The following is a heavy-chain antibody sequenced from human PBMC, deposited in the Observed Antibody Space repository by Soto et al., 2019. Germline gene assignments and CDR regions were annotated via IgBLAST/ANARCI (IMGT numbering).Heavy chain of an antibody. V-gene: IGHV3-15*01. CDR2: IKSKTDGGTT. Sequence: EVQLVESGGGLVKPGGSLRLSCAASGFTFSNAWMSWVRQAPGKGLEWVGRIKSKTDGGTTDYAAPVKGRFTISRDDSKNTLYLQMNSLKTEDTAVYYCTTDPVGATIEYAYFDYWGQGTLVTVSS. J-gene: IGHJ4*02. CDR1: GFTFSNAW. CDR3: TTDPVGATIEYAYFDY. D-gene: IGHD1-26*01.